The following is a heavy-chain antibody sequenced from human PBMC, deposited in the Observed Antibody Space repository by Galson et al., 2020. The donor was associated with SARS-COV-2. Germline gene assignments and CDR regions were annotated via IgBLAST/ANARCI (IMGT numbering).Heavy chain of an antibody. CDR3: AKGKASDLVDWFDP. V-gene: IGHV3-23*01. CDR1: GFTFSNFA. CDR2: IIGGGGT. J-gene: IGHJ5*02. D-gene: IGHD2-21*01. Sequence: GGSLRLSCAASGFTFSNFALTWVRQAPGKGLEWISSIIGGGGTFYADSVKGRFTISRDNYENTVYLQMNGLRAEDTAFYYCAKGKASDLVDWFDPWGQGTLVTVSS.